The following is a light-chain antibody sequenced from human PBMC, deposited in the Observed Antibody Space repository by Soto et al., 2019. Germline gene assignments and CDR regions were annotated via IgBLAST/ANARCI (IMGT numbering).Light chain of an antibody. J-gene: IGKJ4*01. CDR2: DAS. V-gene: IGKV1-5*01. CDR1: QSISNW. CDR3: QQYNSFPLT. Sequence: DIQMTQSPSTLSASVGDRVTITCRASQSISNWLAWYQQTPGKAPKVLIFDASNLVSGVPSRFSGSGSGTDFTLTISSLQPADFGTYYCQQYNSFPLTFGGGTKVEI.